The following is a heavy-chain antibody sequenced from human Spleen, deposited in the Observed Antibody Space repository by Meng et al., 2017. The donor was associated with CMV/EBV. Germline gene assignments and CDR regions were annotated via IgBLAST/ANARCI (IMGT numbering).Heavy chain of an antibody. CDR2: IYHSGST. CDR1: GAPVRRSSW. D-gene: IGHD6-13*01. Sequence: AGAPVRRSSWWSWVRPPPGKGLGWIGEIYHSGSTNSNPSLKSRVTISVDKSKNQFSLKLSSVTAADTAVYYCAREGGWVDSSSLDYWGQGTLVTVSS. CDR3: AREGGWVDSSSLDY. J-gene: IGHJ4*02. V-gene: IGHV4-4*02.